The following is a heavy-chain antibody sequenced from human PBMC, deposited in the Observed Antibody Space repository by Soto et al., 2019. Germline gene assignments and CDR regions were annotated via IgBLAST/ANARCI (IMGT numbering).Heavy chain of an antibody. CDR2: TGSGTGPG. J-gene: IGHJ4*02. Sequence: QVQLVQSGAEVKKPGSSVKVSCKASGGTFSTNPISWVRQAPGQGLEWMGGTGSGTGPGNHAQKFQGRLTITVDKSTSTVYRELSSLSSEDTAVYYCARRDSGGFYRYFDSWGQGTLVTFSS. CDR3: ARRDSGGFYRYFDS. D-gene: IGHD2-15*01. CDR1: GGTFSTNP. V-gene: IGHV1-69*06.